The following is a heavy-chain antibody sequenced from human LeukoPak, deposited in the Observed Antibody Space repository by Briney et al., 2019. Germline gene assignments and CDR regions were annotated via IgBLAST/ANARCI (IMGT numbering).Heavy chain of an antibody. CDR3: ARDRAWNYFDY. CDR2: ISNDGSRK. J-gene: IGHJ4*02. V-gene: IGHV3-30*03. CDR1: GFTISRHG. D-gene: IGHD3-3*01. Sequence: GGSLRLSCAPSGFTISRHGMYWVRQAQGKGLEWVAIISNDGSRKYYAHSVEGRFTISRDNSKNTLYLQMDSLRAEDTAVYYCARDRAWNYFDYWGQGTLVTVSS.